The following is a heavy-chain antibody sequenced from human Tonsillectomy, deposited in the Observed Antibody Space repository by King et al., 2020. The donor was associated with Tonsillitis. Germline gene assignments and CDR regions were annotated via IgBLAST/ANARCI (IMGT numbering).Heavy chain of an antibody. J-gene: IGHJ4*02. CDR3: ARVALRYFDWLGGFDY. D-gene: IGHD3-9*01. CDR2: ISYDGSNK. V-gene: IGHV3-30-3*01. CDR1: GFTFSNYT. Sequence: VQLVESGGGVVQPGRSLRLSCAASGFTFSNYTMHWVRQAPGKGLEWVAVISYDGSNKYYADSLEGRFTISRDNSKNTLYLQMNSLRPEDTAVYYCARVALRYFDWLGGFDYWGQGTLVTVSS.